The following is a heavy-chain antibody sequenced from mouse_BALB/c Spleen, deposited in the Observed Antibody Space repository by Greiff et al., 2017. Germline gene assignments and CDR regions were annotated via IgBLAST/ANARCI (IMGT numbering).Heavy chain of an antibody. CDR3: ARHRNHGGAMDY. CDR1: GFTFSSYT. D-gene: IGHD1-2*01. J-gene: IGHJ4*01. CDR2: ISNGGGST. Sequence: EVKVVESGGGLVQPGGSLKLSCAASGFTFSSYTMSWVRQTPEKRLEWVAYISNGGGSTYYPDTVKGRFTISRDNAKNTLYLQMSSLKSEDTAMYYCARHRNHGGAMDYWGQGTSVTVSS. V-gene: IGHV5-12-2*01.